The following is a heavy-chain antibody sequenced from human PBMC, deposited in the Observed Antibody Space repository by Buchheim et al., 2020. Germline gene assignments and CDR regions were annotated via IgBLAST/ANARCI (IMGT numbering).Heavy chain of an antibody. CDR3: VKDLPNSGFAYDY. J-gene: IGHJ4*02. D-gene: IGHD5-12*01. Sequence: EVQLVESGGGLVQPGGSLRLSCAASGFTFSRYWMHWVRQAPGKGLMWVSRVNSDGSGTGYADSVKGRLTISRDNAKHTLYLQMNSLRAEDTAVYYCVKDLPNSGFAYDYWGQGSL. V-gene: IGHV3-74*01. CDR2: VNSDGSGT. CDR1: GFTFSRYW.